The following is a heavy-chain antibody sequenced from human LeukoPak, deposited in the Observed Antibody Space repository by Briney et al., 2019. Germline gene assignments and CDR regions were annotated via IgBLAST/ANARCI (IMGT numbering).Heavy chain of an antibody. D-gene: IGHD3-10*01. V-gene: IGHV1-69*13. Sequence: ASVKVSCKASGGTFSSYAISWVRQAPGQGLEWMGGIIPIFGTAKYAQKFQGRVTITADESTSTAYMELSSLRSEDTAVYYCASARYGSALYYFDYWGQGTLVTVSS. CDR1: GGTFSSYA. J-gene: IGHJ4*02. CDR3: ASARYGSALYYFDY. CDR2: IIPIFGTA.